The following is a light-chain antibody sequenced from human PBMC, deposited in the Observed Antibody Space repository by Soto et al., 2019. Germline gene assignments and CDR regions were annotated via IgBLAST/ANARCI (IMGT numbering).Light chain of an antibody. CDR1: QSISRW. CDR2: DVS. J-gene: IGKJ2*01. Sequence: DIRMTQSPSTLSASVGDRVTITCRASQSISRWLAGYQQKPGKAPELLIFDVSRRETGVPSRFSGSGPGTEFTLTISSLQPDDFATYYCQQYSSFFYSFGQGTRL. V-gene: IGKV1-5*01. CDR3: QQYSSFFYS.